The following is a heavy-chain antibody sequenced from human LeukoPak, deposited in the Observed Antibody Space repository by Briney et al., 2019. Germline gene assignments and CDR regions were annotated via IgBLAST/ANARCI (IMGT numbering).Heavy chain of an antibody. CDR3: ARVVAATLSLYYFDY. J-gene: IGHJ4*02. V-gene: IGHV4-59*12. CDR2: ISYSGST. Sequence: SETLSLTCTVSGGSISSDYWSWIRQPPGKGLEWIGYISYSGSTNYSPSLKSRLTMSVDTSKNQFSLKLSSVTAADTAVYYCARVVAATLSLYYFDYWGQGTLVTVSS. D-gene: IGHD2-15*01. CDR1: GGSISSDY.